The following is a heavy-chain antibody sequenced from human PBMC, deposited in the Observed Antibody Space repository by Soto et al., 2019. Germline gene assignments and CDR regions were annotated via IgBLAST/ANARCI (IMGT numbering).Heavy chain of an antibody. J-gene: IGHJ5*02. CDR2: ISAYNGNT. Sequence: ASVKVSCKASGYTFTSYGISWVRQAPGQGLEWMGWISAYNGNTNYAQKLQGRVTMTTDTSTSTAYMELRSLGSDDTAVYYCARDPTIFGVVTSNWFDPWGQGTLVTVSS. CDR3: ARDPTIFGVVTSNWFDP. V-gene: IGHV1-18*01. D-gene: IGHD3-3*01. CDR1: GYTFTSYG.